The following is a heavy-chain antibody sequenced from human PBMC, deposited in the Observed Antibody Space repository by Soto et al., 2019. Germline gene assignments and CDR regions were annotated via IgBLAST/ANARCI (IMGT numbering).Heavy chain of an antibody. CDR1: GFTFSNAW. CDR2: VKSKSDGVII. Sequence: VQLVESGGGLVKPGGSLRLSCAASGFTFSNAWMNWVRQAPGKGLEWVGRVKSKSDGVIIDYAAPVKGRFTISRDDSQNTLYLQMNSLKTEDTAVYYCTTSYWYFDLWGRGTLVTVSS. J-gene: IGHJ2*01. CDR3: TTSYWYFDL. V-gene: IGHV3-15*07.